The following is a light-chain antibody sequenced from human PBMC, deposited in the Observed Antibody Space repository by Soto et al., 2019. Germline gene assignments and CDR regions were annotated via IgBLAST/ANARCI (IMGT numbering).Light chain of an antibody. CDR3: ETWDSDTRV. J-gene: IGLJ3*02. CDR1: SWHSSYI. V-gene: IGLV4-60*02. CDR2: LEGSGSY. Sequence: QSVLTQSSSASASLGSSVKLTCTLSSWHSSYIIAWHQQQPGKAPRYLMKLEGSGSYNKGSGVPDRFSGSGSGADRYLTISNLQFEDEADYYCETWDSDTRVFGGGTKLTVL.